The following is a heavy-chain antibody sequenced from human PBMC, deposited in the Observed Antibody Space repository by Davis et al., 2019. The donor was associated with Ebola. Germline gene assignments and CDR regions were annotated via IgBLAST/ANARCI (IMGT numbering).Heavy chain of an antibody. CDR2: IIPILGIA. CDR3: AREIGVSGDDY. J-gene: IGHJ4*02. D-gene: IGHD6-13*01. Sequence: SVNVSCKASGGTFSSYTISWVRQAPGQGLEWMGRIIPILGIANYAQKFQGRVTITADKSTSTAYMELSSLRSEDTAVYYCAREIGVSGDDYWGQGTLVTVSS. V-gene: IGHV1-69*04. CDR1: GGTFSSYT.